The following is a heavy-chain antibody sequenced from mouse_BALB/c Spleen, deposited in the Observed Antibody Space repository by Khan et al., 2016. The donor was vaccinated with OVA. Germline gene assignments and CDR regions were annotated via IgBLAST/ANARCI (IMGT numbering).Heavy chain of an antibody. D-gene: IGHD1-1*02. CDR1: GYSITSDYA. V-gene: IGHV3-2*02. CDR2: ISYSGNT. J-gene: IGHJ2*01. Sequence: EVKLLESGPGLVKPSQSLSLTCTVTGYSITSDYAWNWIRQFPGNKLEWMGYISYSGNTKYNPSLKSRISITRDTSKNPFFLQLNSVTIEDTATYYCARDYGGDVDYWRGGTTLEVSS. CDR3: ARDYGGDVDY.